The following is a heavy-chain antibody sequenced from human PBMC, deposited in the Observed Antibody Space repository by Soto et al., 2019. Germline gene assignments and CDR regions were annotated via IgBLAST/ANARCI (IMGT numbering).Heavy chain of an antibody. CDR1: GGSVSSGINY. J-gene: IGHJ6*02. V-gene: IGHV4-61*01. Sequence: QVQLQESGPGLVKPSETLSLTCTVSGGSVSSGINYWSWIRQPPGKGLEWIGYMSDSGSTNYNPPLKSRVTISVDTSKTQFSLRLRSVTAADTATYYCAREKLGRRTRDYYYYGMDVWGQGTTVTISS. D-gene: IGHD7-27*01. CDR2: MSDSGST. CDR3: AREKLGRRTRDYYYYGMDV.